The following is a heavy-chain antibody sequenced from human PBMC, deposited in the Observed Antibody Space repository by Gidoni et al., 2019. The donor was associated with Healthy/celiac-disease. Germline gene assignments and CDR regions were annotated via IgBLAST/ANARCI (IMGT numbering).Heavy chain of an antibody. Sequence: QVQLQESGPGLVKPSGTLSLTCAVSGGSISSSNWWRWVRQPPGKGLEWIGEIYHSGSTNYNPSLKSRVTISVDKSKNQFSLKLSSVTAADTAVYYCARDRRAWGANDAFDIWGQGTMVTVSS. CDR2: IYHSGST. CDR3: ARDRRAWGANDAFDI. J-gene: IGHJ3*02. D-gene: IGHD3-16*01. CDR1: GGSISSSNW. V-gene: IGHV4-4*02.